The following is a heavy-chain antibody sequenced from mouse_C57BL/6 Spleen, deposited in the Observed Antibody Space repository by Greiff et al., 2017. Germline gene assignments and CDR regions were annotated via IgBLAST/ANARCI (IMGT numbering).Heavy chain of an antibody. CDR1: GYTFTDYY. V-gene: IGHV1-76*01. Sequence: VKLVESGAELVRPGASVKLSCKASGYTFTDYYINWVKQRPGQGLEWIARIYPGSGNTYYNEKFKGKATLTAEKSSSTAYMQLSSLTSEDSAVYFSARSSDYGYDVEAWFAYWGQGTLVTVSA. CDR3: ARSSDYGYDVEAWFAY. D-gene: IGHD2-2*01. J-gene: IGHJ3*01. CDR2: IYPGSGNT.